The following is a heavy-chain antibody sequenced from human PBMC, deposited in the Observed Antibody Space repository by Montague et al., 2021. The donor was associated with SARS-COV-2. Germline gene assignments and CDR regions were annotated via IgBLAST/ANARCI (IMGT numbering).Heavy chain of an antibody. CDR2: IYTSGST. J-gene: IGHJ3*02. V-gene: IGHV4-4*07. CDR1: GGSISSYY. D-gene: IGHD3-22*01. Sequence: LSLTYTVSGGSISSYYWNWIRQSAGKGLEWIGRIYTSGSTNYDPSLKSRVTMSVDTSKNQFSLKLSSVTAADTAVYYCARGALFYDSSGYYSDAFDIWGQGTMVTVSS. CDR3: ARGALFYDSSGYYSDAFDI.